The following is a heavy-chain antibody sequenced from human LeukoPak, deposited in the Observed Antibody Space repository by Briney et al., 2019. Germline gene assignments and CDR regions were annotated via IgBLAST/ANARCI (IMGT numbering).Heavy chain of an antibody. CDR3: ASPNHDYGDYLRLDI. D-gene: IGHD4-17*01. CDR1: GFTFSTYW. CDR2: IKQDGSEK. V-gene: IGHV3-7*01. J-gene: IGHJ3*02. Sequence: GGSLGLSCAASGFTFSTYWMSWVRQAPGTGLEWVANIKQDGSEKYYVDSVKGRFTISRDNAKNSLYLQMNSLRAEDTAVYYCASPNHDYGDYLRLDIWGQGTMVTVSS.